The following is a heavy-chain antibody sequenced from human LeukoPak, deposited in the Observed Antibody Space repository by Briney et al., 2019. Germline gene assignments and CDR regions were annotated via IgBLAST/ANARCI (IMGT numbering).Heavy chain of an antibody. D-gene: IGHD3-10*01. Sequence: SETLSLTCTVSGGSISSGGYYWSWIRQHPGKGLEWIGYIYYSGSTYYNPSLKSRVTISVDTSKNQFSLKLSSVTAADTAVYYCAREVAYYYGSGSNFDYWGQGTLVTVSS. V-gene: IGHV4-31*03. J-gene: IGHJ4*02. CDR3: AREVAYYYGSGSNFDY. CDR2: IYYSGST. CDR1: GGSISSGGYY.